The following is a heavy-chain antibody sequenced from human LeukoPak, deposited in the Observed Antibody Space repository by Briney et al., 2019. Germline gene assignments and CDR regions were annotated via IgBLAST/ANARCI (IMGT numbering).Heavy chain of an antibody. D-gene: IGHD1-26*01. V-gene: IGHV3-7*01. J-gene: IGHJ4*02. Sequence: GGSLRLSCAASGFTFSSYWMTWVRQAPGKELEWVANIKQDGSEKYFVDSVKGRFTISRDNAKKSVYLQMNSLRAEDSAVYYCVRDTGGSGSYPDYWGQGTLVTVSS. CDR3: VRDTGGSGSYPDY. CDR2: IKQDGSEK. CDR1: GFTFSSYW.